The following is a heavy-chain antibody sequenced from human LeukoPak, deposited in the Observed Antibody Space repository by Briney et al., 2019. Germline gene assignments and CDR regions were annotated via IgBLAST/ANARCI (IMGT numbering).Heavy chain of an antibody. J-gene: IGHJ4*02. D-gene: IGHD3-22*01. CDR3: ARGDDSSGYGDY. Sequence: PGGSLRLSCAASGITFSSYWMSWVGQPPGKGLEWVANIKQDGSEKYYVDSVKGRFTISRDNAKNSLYLQMNSLRAEDTAVYYCARGDDSSGYGDYWGQGTLVTVSS. CDR1: GITFSSYW. CDR2: IKQDGSEK. V-gene: IGHV3-7*01.